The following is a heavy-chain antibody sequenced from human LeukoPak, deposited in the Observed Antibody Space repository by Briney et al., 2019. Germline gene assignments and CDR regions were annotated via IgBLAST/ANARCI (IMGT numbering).Heavy chain of an antibody. CDR2: IYYGGST. D-gene: IGHD4-17*01. CDR1: GGSITSSSHY. CDR3: AREDGDYADHFDY. V-gene: IGHV4-39*07. J-gene: IGHJ4*02. Sequence: PSETLSLTCTVSGGSITSSSHYWGWIRQPPGKGLEWIGSIYYGGSTYYNLSLKSRVTISVDTSKNQFSLKLSSVTAADTAVYYCAREDGDYADHFDYWGQGTLVTVSS.